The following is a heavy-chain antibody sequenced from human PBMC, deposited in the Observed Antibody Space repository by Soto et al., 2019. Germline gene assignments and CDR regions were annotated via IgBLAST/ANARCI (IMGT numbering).Heavy chain of an antibody. CDR3: ARDPEIAAAGNWFDP. V-gene: IGHV1-69*06. D-gene: IGHD6-13*01. CDR1: GGTFSSYA. CDR2: IIPIFGTA. Sequence: SVKVSCKASGGTFSSYAISWVRQAPGQGLEWMGGIIPIFGTANYAQKFQGRVTITADKSTSTAYMELGSLRSEDTAVYYCARDPEIAAAGNWFDPWGQGTLVTVSS. J-gene: IGHJ5*02.